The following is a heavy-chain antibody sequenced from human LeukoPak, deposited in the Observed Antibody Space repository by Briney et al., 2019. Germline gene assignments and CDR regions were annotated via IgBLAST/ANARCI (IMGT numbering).Heavy chain of an antibody. Sequence: SVKVSCKSSVGTFSSYAISWVRQAPGQGLEWMGRIIPILGIANYAQKFQGRVTITADKSTSTAYMELSSLRSEDTAVYYCARDPSWYSSGLSYFQHWGQGTLVTVSS. CDR1: VGTFSSYA. CDR2: IIPILGIA. CDR3: ARDPSWYSSGLSYFQH. D-gene: IGHD6-19*01. J-gene: IGHJ1*01. V-gene: IGHV1-69*04.